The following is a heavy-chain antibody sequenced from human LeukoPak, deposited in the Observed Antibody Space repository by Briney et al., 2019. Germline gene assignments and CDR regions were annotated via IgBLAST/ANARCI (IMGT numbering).Heavy chain of an antibody. Sequence: GRSLRLSCAASGFTFDDYAMHWVRQAPGKGLEWVSGISWNSGSIGYADSVKGRFTISRDNAKNSLYLQMNSLRAEDTALYYCAKDAEALFDYWGQGTLVTVSS. CDR1: GFTFDDYA. CDR2: ISWNSGSI. CDR3: AKDAEALFDY. V-gene: IGHV3-9*01. J-gene: IGHJ4*02.